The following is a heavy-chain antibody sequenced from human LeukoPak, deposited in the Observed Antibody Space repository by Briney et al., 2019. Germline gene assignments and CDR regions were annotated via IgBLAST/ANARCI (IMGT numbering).Heavy chain of an antibody. CDR1: GFTFSSYW. CDR3: AKGGIVVVPAAREGWPDY. V-gene: IGHV3-23*01. J-gene: IGHJ4*02. CDR2: ISGSGGST. Sequence: PGGSLRLSCAASGFTFSSYWMHWVRQAPGKGLEWVSAISGSGGSTYYADSVKGRFTITRDNSKNTLYLQMNSLRAEDTAVYYCAKGGIVVVPAAREGWPDYWGQGTLVTVSS. D-gene: IGHD2-2*01.